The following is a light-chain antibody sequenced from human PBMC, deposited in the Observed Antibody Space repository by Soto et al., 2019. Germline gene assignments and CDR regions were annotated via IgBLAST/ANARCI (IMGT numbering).Light chain of an antibody. CDR2: LEGSGSY. CDR3: ETWDSNSRV. J-gene: IGLJ3*02. CDR1: SGHSSSI. Sequence: QPVLTQSSSASASLGSSVKLTCTLNSGHSSSIIAWHQQQPGKAPRYLMKLEGSGSYNKGSGVPDRFSGSGSGADRYLTISNLQSGDEADYYCETWDSNSRVFGGGTKLTVL. V-gene: IGLV4-60*03.